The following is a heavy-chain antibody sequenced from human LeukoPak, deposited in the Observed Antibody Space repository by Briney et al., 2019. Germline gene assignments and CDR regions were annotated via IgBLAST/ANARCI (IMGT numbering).Heavy chain of an antibody. D-gene: IGHD4-23*01. CDR1: GGSISSGDYY. J-gene: IGHJ4*02. CDR2: IYYSGST. CDR3: ARESTVASFDY. Sequence: SETLSLTCTVSGGSISSGDYYWSWIRQPPGKGLEWIGYIYYSGSTYYNPSLKSRVTISVDTSKNQFTLKLSYVTAADTAVYYCARESTVASFDYWGQGTLVTVSS. V-gene: IGHV4-30-4*01.